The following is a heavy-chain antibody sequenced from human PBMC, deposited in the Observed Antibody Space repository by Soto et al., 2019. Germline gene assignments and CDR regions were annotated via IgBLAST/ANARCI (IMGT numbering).Heavy chain of an antibody. CDR1: GGSISSGDYY. Sequence: QVQLQESGPGLVKPSQTLSLTCTVSGGSISSGDYYWSWIRQPPGKGLEWIGYIYYSGSTYYNPSLKSRVTRSVDTSKNQFSLKLSSVTAADTAVYYCARDPGITMVRGVILNYYGMDVWGQGTTVTVSS. J-gene: IGHJ6*02. V-gene: IGHV4-30-4*01. CDR2: IYYSGST. D-gene: IGHD3-10*01. CDR3: ARDPGITMVRGVILNYYGMDV.